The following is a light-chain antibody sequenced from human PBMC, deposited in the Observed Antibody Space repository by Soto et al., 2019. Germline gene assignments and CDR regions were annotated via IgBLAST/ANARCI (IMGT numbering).Light chain of an antibody. J-gene: IGKJ2*01. CDR1: QNVGRN. Sequence: EMVMTQSPATLSVSQGDGATLSCRASQNVGRNLAWFQKKPGQAHRLLIYGASTRATGIPARFSGSGSGTEFTLTISSLQSEDFAVYYCQQYYNWPRTFGQGTKLEIK. CDR2: GAS. CDR3: QQYYNWPRT. V-gene: IGKV3-15*01.